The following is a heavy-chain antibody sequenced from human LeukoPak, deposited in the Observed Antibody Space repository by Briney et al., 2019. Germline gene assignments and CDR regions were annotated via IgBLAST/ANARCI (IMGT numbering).Heavy chain of an antibody. V-gene: IGHV3-64*01. CDR3: AATGLAGGMDV. Sequence: GGSLRLSCAASGFTFSSSAMHWVRLAPGKGLEYVSAIRSNGGSTYYASSVKGRFTISRDTSKNTLYLQMGSLRAEDMAVYYCAATGLAGGMDVWGQGTTVTVSS. CDR2: IRSNGGST. CDR1: GFTFSSSA. J-gene: IGHJ6*02. D-gene: IGHD3-10*01.